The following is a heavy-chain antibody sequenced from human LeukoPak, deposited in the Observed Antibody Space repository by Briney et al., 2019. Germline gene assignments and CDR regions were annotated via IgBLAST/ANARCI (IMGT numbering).Heavy chain of an antibody. Sequence: PGGSLRLSCAASGFTFCSYAMSWVRQAPGKGLEWVSGISGSGGSTYYADSVKGRFTISRDNSKNTLYPQMNSLRAEDTAVYYCASARVQYQLLSPSDYWGQGTLVTVSS. V-gene: IGHV3-23*01. J-gene: IGHJ4*02. CDR2: ISGSGGST. D-gene: IGHD2-2*01. CDR3: ASARVQYQLLSPSDY. CDR1: GFTFCSYA.